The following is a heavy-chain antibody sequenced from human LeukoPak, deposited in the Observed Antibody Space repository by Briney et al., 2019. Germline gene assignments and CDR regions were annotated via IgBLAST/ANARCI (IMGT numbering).Heavy chain of an antibody. V-gene: IGHV3-21*01. CDR3: ARSATTVTPFDY. D-gene: IGHD4-17*01. Sequence: PGGSLRLSCAASGFTFSSYTMNWVPQAPGKGLEWVSSISSSSTYIYYTDSLKGRFTISRDNAKNSLYLQMNSLRAEDTAVYFCARSATTVTPFDYWGQGTLVTVSS. CDR2: ISSSSTYI. J-gene: IGHJ4*02. CDR1: GFTFSSYT.